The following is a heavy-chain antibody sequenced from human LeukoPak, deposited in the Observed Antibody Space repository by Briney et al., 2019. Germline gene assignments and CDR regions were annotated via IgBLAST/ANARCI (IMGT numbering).Heavy chain of an antibody. CDR1: GFTFSTYI. Sequence: GGSLRLSCAASGFTFSTYIMNWVRQTPGKGLEWVSSIGTSTSYIYYADSVKGRFTISRDNAKNSLYLEMNSLRAEDTAVYYCVRDGSSWGIGYWGQGTLVSVSS. V-gene: IGHV3-21*01. D-gene: IGHD7-27*01. J-gene: IGHJ4*02. CDR2: IGTSTSYI. CDR3: VRDGSSWGIGY.